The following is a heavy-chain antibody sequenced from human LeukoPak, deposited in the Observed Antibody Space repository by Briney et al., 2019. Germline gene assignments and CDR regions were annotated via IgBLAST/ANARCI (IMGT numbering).Heavy chain of an antibody. D-gene: IGHD3-22*01. CDR3: ARVRMAYYYDSSGYSWPEYYFDY. J-gene: IGHJ4*02. Sequence: ASVKVSCKASGYTFTGYYMHWVRQAPGQGLEWMGIINPSGGSTSYAQKFQGRVTMTRDTSTSTVYMELSSLRSEDTAVYYCARVRMAYYYDSSGYSWPEYYFDYWGQGTLVTVSS. CDR1: GYTFTGYY. V-gene: IGHV1-46*01. CDR2: INPSGGST.